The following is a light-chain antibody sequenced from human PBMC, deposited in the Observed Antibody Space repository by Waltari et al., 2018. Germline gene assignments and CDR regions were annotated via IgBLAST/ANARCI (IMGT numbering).Light chain of an antibody. Sequence: SGEGSGGVSRYLAWYQQKPGQAPRLLIYEASNRATGIPARFSGSGSGTDFTLTISSLEPEDFAVYYCQHRSDWPLTFGGGTKVEIK. J-gene: IGKJ4*01. CDR2: EAS. V-gene: IGKV3-11*01. CDR3: QHRSDWPLT. CDR1: GGVSRY.